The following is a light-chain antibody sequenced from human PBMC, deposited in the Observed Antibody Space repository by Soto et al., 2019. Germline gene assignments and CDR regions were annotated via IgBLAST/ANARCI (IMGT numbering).Light chain of an antibody. Sequence: QSALTQPPSASGSPGQSVAISCTGTSSDVGGYNYVSWYQHHPGKAPKLMISEVNKRPSGVPDRFSASKSGNTASLTVSGLQAEDESDYYCSSYAGSNNLVVGGGTKLTVL. V-gene: IGLV2-8*01. CDR1: SSDVGGYNY. CDR3: SSYAGSNNLV. J-gene: IGLJ3*02. CDR2: EVN.